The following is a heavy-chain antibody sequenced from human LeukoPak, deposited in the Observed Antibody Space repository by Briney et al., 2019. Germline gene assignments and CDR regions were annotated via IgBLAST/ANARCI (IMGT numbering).Heavy chain of an antibody. CDR1: GFTLSDYA. V-gene: IGHV3-21*01. CDR2: ISSSSSYI. J-gene: IGHJ5*02. CDR3: ARDLISMIRGVSSLDP. Sequence: GGSLRLSCAASGFTLSDYAMNWVRQAPGKGLEWVSSISSSSSYIYYADSVKGRFTISRDNAKSSLYLQMNSLRAEDTAVYYCARDLISMIRGVSSLDPWGQGTLATVSS. D-gene: IGHD3-10*01.